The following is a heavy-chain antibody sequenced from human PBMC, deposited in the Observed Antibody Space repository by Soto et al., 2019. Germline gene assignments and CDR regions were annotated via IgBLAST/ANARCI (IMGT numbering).Heavy chain of an antibody. Sequence: SETLSLTCTVSGAPISNAYWSWIRQAAGKRLEWIGRIHSSGTFNYNPSLKSRVSISRDTSKNQISLKLSSVTAADTAVYYCARDNIVSKGHGMDVWGQGTTVTVSS. J-gene: IGHJ6*02. V-gene: IGHV4-4*07. CDR1: GAPISNAY. CDR2: IHSSGTF. CDR3: ARDNIVSKGHGMDV. D-gene: IGHD5-12*01.